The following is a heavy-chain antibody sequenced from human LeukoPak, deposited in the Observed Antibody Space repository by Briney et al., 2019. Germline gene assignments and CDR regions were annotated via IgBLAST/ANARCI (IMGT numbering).Heavy chain of an antibody. J-gene: IGHJ4*02. Sequence: GGSLRLSCAASGFTFDDYAMHWVRQAPGKGLEWVSGISWNSGSIGYADSVKGRFTISRDNAKNSLYLQMNSLRAEDTAVYYCARSQSHYGSGSGGYWGQGTLVTVSS. D-gene: IGHD3-10*01. CDR2: ISWNSGSI. CDR3: ARSQSHYGSGSGGY. V-gene: IGHV3-9*01. CDR1: GFTFDDYA.